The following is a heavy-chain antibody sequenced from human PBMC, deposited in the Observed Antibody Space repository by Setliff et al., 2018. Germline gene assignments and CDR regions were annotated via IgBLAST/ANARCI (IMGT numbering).Heavy chain of an antibody. CDR2: IYHSGYT. CDR3: ARGRHDTSDDYYVGACDM. V-gene: IGHV4-34*01. D-gene: IGHD3-22*01. Sequence: SETLSLTCAVYGGSFSGYYWSWIRQPPGKGLEWIGYIYHSGYTSYNPSLKSRVTLSVDTSKNKLSLRLTSVTAADTALYYCARGRHDTSDDYYVGACDMWGLGTKVTVS. CDR1: GGSFSGYY. J-gene: IGHJ3*02.